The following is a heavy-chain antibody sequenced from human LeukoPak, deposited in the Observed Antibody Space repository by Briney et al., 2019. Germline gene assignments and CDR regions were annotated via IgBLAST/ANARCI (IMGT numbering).Heavy chain of an antibody. CDR2: IYYSGST. CDR3: ARIGHEDYYFDY. Sequence: SETLSLTCTVSGGSISSYYWSWIRQPPGKRLEWIGYIYYSGSTKYNPSLKSRVTISVDTSKNQFSLKLSSVAAADTAVYYCARIGHEDYYFDYWGQGTLVTVSS. CDR1: GGSISSYY. J-gene: IGHJ4*02. V-gene: IGHV4-59*01.